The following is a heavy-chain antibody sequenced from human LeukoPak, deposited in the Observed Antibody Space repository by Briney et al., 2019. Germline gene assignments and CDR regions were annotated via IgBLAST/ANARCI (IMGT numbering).Heavy chain of an antibody. J-gene: IGHJ4*02. CDR1: GFDFSGFS. D-gene: IGHD4-17*01. CDR3: AITVTGGIDY. CDR2: MDEYGSDI. Sequence: PGGSLRLSCVVSGFDFSGFSMSWVRQAPGKGLEWVAIMDEYGSDIFYVESVKGRFTISRGNAKNTLYLQMNSLRAEDTAVYYCAITVTGGIDYWGQGTLVTVSS. V-gene: IGHV3-7*01.